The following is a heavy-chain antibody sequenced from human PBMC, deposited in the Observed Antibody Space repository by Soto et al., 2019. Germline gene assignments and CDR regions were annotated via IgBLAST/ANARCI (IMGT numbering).Heavy chain of an antibody. CDR3: ARGGDYRDELRSPPYNYYGMDD. D-gene: IGHD4-17*01. V-gene: IGHV3-23*01. Sequence: PGGSLRLSCAASGFSFSSYAMSWVRQAPGKGLEWVSAISGSGISTYFADSVKGRFTISRDNSKNTLYLQMNSLRAEDTAVYYCARGGDYRDELRSPPYNYYGMDDSGQGATVTVSS. CDR2: ISGSGIST. CDR1: GFSFSSYA. J-gene: IGHJ6*02.